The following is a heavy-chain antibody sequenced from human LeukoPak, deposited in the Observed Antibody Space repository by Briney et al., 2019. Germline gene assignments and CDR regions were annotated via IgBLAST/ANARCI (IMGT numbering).Heavy chain of an antibody. Sequence: GGSLRLSCAASGFTFSSYAMSWVRQAPGKGLEWVSSISGSGTNTDYADSVKGRFTISRDNSKNTLYLQMNSLRAEDTAVYYCAKIARRVATTTGDDYWGQGTLVTVSS. CDR2: ISGSGTNT. V-gene: IGHV3-23*01. CDR1: GFTFSSYA. D-gene: IGHD5-12*01. J-gene: IGHJ4*02. CDR3: AKIARRVATTTGDDY.